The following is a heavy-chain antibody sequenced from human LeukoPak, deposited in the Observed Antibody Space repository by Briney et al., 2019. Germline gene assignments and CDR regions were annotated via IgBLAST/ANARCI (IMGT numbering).Heavy chain of an antibody. CDR3: ARVGRDGYNFFDY. J-gene: IGHJ4*02. CDR1: GYTFTGYY. CDR2: IIPIFGTA. Sequence: ASVKVSCKASGYTFTGYYMHWVRQAPGQGLEWMGGIIPIFGTANYAQKFQGRVTITTDESTSTAYMELSSLRSEDTAVYYCARVGRDGYNFFDYWGQGTLVTVSS. D-gene: IGHD5-24*01. V-gene: IGHV1-69*05.